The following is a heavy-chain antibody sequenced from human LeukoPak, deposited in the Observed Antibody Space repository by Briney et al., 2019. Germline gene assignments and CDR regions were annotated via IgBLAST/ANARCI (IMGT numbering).Heavy chain of an antibody. Sequence: GGSLRLSCAASGFTFSSYSMNWVRQAPGKGLEWVSSISSSSSYIYYADSVKGRFTISRDNAKNSLYLQMNSLRAEDTAVYYCARDLYYYGSGSYYGYWGQGTLVTVSS. CDR1: GFTFSSYS. CDR3: ARDLYYYGSGSYYGY. J-gene: IGHJ4*02. D-gene: IGHD3-10*01. CDR2: ISSSSSYI. V-gene: IGHV3-21*01.